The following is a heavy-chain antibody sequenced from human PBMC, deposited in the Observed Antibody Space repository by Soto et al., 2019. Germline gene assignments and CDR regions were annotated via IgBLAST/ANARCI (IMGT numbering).Heavy chain of an antibody. J-gene: IGHJ4*02. CDR3: ARGGGSSGWYYFDY. D-gene: IGHD6-19*01. CDR1: GGSFSGYY. V-gene: IGHV4-34*01. Sequence: QVQLQQWGAGLLKPSETLSLTCAVYGGSFSGYYWSWIRQPPGKGLEWIGEINQSGSTNYNPSLKSRVTISVDTSKNQFSLKLSSVTAADTAVYYCARGGGSSGWYYFDYWGQGTLVTVSS. CDR2: INQSGST.